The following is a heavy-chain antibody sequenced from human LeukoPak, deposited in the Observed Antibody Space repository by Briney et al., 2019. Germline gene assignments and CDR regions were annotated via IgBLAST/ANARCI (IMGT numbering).Heavy chain of an antibody. V-gene: IGHV4-34*01. CDR3: ARGDDSDAFDI. CDR1: GGSFSGYY. CDR2: INHSGST. D-gene: IGHD3-22*01. J-gene: IGHJ3*02. Sequence: SETLSLTCAVYGGSFSGYYWSWIRQPPGKGLEWIGEINHSGSTNYNPSLKSRVTISVDTSKNQFSLKLSSVTAADTAVYYCARGDDSDAFDIWGKGQWSPSLQ.